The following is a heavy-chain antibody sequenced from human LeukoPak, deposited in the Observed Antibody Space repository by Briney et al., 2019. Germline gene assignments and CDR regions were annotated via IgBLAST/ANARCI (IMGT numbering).Heavy chain of an antibody. J-gene: IGHJ5*02. CDR3: ARASPQPYCSGGICFNARPFDP. D-gene: IGHD2-15*01. CDR2: IYSGGST. V-gene: IGHV3-53*01. Sequence: PGGSLRLSCAASGFTVSSNYMSWVRQAPGKGLEWVSVIYSGGSTYYADSVKGRFTISRDNSKNTLYLQMNSLRAEDTAVYYCARASPQPYCSGGICFNARPFDPWGQGTLVTASS. CDR1: GFTVSSNY.